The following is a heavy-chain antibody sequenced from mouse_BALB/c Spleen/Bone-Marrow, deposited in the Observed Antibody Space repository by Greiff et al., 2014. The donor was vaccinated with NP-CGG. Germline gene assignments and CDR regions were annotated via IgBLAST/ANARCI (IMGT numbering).Heavy chain of an antibody. CDR3: ARNGYYGWSAN. D-gene: IGHD2-3*01. V-gene: IGHV4-1*02. CDR2: INPDSSTI. Sequence: DVMLVESGGGLVQPGGSLKLSCAASGFDFRRYWMNWVRQAPGKGLEWIGEINPDSSTINYTPSLKDKFFIPRDNAKNTLYLQMSKVRSEDTALYYCARNGYYGWSANWGQGTLVTVSA. J-gene: IGHJ3*01. CDR1: GFDFRRYW.